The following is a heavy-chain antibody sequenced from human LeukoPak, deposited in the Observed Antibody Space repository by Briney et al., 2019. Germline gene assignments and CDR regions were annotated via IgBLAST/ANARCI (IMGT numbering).Heavy chain of an antibody. CDR2: IYSGGST. J-gene: IGHJ4*02. Sequence: GGSLRLSCAASGFIVSSNYMSWVRQAPGKGLEWVSVIYSGGSTYYADSVKGRFTISRDNSKNTLYLQMNSLRAEDTAVYYCAKNSSSWYRGGYYFDYWGQGTLVTVSS. CDR1: GFIVSSNY. D-gene: IGHD6-13*01. CDR3: AKNSSSWYRGGYYFDY. V-gene: IGHV3-53*01.